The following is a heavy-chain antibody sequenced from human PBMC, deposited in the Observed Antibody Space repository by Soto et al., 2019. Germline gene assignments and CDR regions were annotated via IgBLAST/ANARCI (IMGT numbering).Heavy chain of an antibody. CDR3: ARREQWQHL. J-gene: IGHJ2*01. V-gene: IGHV4-34*01. Sequence: QVQLQQWGAGLLKPSETLSLTCAVYGGSFSGYYWSWIRQPPGKGLEWIGEINHSGSTNYNPSLKSRVTISVDTSKNQFSLMLSSATAADTAVYYCARREQWQHLWGRGTPVTVST. CDR1: GGSFSGYY. CDR2: INHSGST. D-gene: IGHD6-19*01.